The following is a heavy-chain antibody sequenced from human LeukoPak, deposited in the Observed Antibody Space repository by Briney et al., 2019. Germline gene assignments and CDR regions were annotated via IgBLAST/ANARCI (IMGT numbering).Heavy chain of an antibody. D-gene: IGHD3-22*01. Sequence: SETLSLTCSVSGGSISSLYWSWIRQPPGKGLEWIGYIYYTGSTNYNPSLKSRVTMFVDMSKNQFSLRLSSVTAADTAVYYCARSAGSSNHYYHSNPKNWFDPWGQGTLVTVSS. CDR2: IYYTGST. CDR1: GGSISSLY. V-gene: IGHV4-59*08. CDR3: ARSAGSSNHYYHSNPKNWFDP. J-gene: IGHJ5*02.